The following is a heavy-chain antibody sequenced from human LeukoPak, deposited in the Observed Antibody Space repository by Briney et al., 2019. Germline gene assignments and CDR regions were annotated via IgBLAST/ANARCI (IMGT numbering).Heavy chain of an antibody. CDR1: GYTFTSYD. J-gene: IGHJ4*02. CDR2: MNPNSGNT. D-gene: IGHD6-19*01. CDR3: GRALKGQQWLVLVY. Sequence: ASVKVSCKASGYTFTSYDINWVRQATGQGLEWMGWMNPNSGNTGYAQKFQGWVTMTRDTSISTAYMELSRLRSDDTAVYYCGRALKGQQWLVLVYWGQGTLVTVSS. V-gene: IGHV1-8*01.